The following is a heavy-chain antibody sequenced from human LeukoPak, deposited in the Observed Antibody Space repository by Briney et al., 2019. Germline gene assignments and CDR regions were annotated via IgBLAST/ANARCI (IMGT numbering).Heavy chain of an antibody. J-gene: IGHJ6*03. CDR3: AKDRKVSFRERSDYMDV. Sequence: GGSLRLSCAVSGFTFSSYGMHWVRQAPGKGLEWVAFIQYDGSDKFYADSVKGRFTISRDSSKNTLYLQMNSLRAEDTAVYYCAKDRKVSFRERSDYMDVWGKGTTVTVSS. CDR2: IQYDGSDK. CDR1: GFTFSSYG. D-gene: IGHD1-1*01. V-gene: IGHV3-30*02.